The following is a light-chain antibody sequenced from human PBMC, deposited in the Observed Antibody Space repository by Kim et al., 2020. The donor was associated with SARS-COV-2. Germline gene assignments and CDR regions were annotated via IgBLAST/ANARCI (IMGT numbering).Light chain of an antibody. CDR2: KAS. V-gene: IGKV1-5*03. CDR3: PQYNSDPST. Sequence: DIQMTQSPSTLSASVGVRVTITCRASQSISCWLAWYQQKPGTAPKLLIYKASSLESGVPSRFSGSGCGTEFTLTISSLQPDDFATYYSPQYNSDPSTFGQGTKL. CDR1: QSISCW. J-gene: IGKJ2*01.